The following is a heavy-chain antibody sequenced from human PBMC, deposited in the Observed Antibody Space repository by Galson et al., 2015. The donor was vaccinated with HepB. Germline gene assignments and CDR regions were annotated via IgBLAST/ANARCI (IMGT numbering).Heavy chain of an antibody. CDR3: AMAAYSSGWTLDY. J-gene: IGHJ4*02. V-gene: IGHV3-30*04. Sequence: SLRLSCAASGFTFSSYAMHWVRQAPGKGLGWVAVISYDGSNKYYADSVKGRFTISRDNSKNTLYLQMNSLRAEDTAVYYCAMAAYSSGWTLDYWGQGTLVTVSS. D-gene: IGHD6-19*01. CDR1: GFTFSSYA. CDR2: ISYDGSNK.